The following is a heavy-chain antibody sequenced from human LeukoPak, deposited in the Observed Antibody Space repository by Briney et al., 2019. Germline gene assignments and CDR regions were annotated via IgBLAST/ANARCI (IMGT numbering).Heavy chain of an antibody. CDR2: IIPIFGTA. Sequence: GASVKVSCKASGGTFSSYAISWVRQAPGQGLEWVGGIIPIFGTANYAQKFQGRVTITADESTSTAYMELSSLRSEDTAVYYCARVGRTVAHLGYWGQGTLVTVSS. D-gene: IGHD4-23*01. CDR1: GGTFSSYA. V-gene: IGHV1-69*13. CDR3: ARVGRTVAHLGY. J-gene: IGHJ4*02.